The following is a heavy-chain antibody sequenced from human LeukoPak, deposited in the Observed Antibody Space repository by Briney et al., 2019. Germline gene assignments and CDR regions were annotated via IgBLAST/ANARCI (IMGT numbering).Heavy chain of an antibody. D-gene: IGHD1-26*01. J-gene: IGHJ4*02. Sequence: ASVKVSCKASGYTFTSYYMHWVRQAPGQGHEWMGIINPSGGSTSYAQKFQGRVTMTRDTSTSTVYMELSSLRSEDTAVYYCARATGGSYTPPPFDYWGQGTLVTVSS. CDR3: ARATGGSYTPPPFDY. V-gene: IGHV1-46*01. CDR2: INPSGGST. CDR1: GYTFTSYY.